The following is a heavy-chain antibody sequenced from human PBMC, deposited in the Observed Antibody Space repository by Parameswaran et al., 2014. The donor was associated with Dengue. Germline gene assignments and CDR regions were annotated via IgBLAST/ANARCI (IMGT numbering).Heavy chain of an antibody. D-gene: IGHD6-13*01. CDR3: ARALVHSSSLPDYYYGMDV. V-gene: IGHV1-3*01. Sequence: WVRQAPGQRLEWMGWINAGNGNTKYSQKFQGRVTITRDTSASTAYMELSSLRSEDTAVYYCARALVHSSSLPDYYYGMDVWGQGTTVTVSS. CDR2: INAGNGNT. J-gene: IGHJ6*02.